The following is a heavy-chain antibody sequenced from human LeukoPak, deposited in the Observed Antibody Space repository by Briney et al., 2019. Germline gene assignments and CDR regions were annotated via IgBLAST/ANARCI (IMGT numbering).Heavy chain of an antibody. CDR3: AREYSSSWYLDY. D-gene: IGHD6-13*01. J-gene: IGHJ4*02. Sequence: GGSLRLSCAASGFTFSSYAMHWVRQAPGKGLEWVAVISYDGSNKYYADSVKGRFTISRDNSKNTLYLQMNSLRAEDTAVYYCAREYSSSWYLDYWGQGTLVTASS. CDR2: ISYDGSNK. CDR1: GFTFSSYA. V-gene: IGHV3-30*04.